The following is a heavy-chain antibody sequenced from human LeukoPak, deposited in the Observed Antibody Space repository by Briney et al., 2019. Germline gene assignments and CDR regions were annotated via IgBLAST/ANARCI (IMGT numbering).Heavy chain of an antibody. D-gene: IGHD6-13*01. CDR3: ARAPPIVAAGPHAFDF. CDR2: MFHDGGT. J-gene: IGHJ3*01. CDR1: GYSISNGYY. V-gene: IGHV4-38-2*02. Sequence: SETLSLTCTVSGYSISNGYYWGWIRQPPGKGLECIGIMFHDGGTNYNPSVKSRVTISADTSKNQFSLKLTSVTAADTAVYYCARAPPIVAAGPHAFDFWGQGTMVTVSS.